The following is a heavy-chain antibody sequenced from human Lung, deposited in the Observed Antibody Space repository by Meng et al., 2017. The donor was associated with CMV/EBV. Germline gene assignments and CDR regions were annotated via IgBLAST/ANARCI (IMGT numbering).Heavy chain of an antibody. Sequence: QVQLQESGPGLVKPSQTLSLTSTVSRGSISSGDYYWSWIRQPPGKGLEWIGYIYYTGSTYYNPSLKSRVIISVDTFKNQFSLKLNSVTAADTAAYYCARVGGCSGGGCYHRLFDYWGQGTLVTVSS. CDR1: RGSISSGDYY. D-gene: IGHD2-15*01. V-gene: IGHV4-30-4*01. CDR3: ARVGGCSGGGCYHRLFDY. J-gene: IGHJ4*02. CDR2: IYYTGST.